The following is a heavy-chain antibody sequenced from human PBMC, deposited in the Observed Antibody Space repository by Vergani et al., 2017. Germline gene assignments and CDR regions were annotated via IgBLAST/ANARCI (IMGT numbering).Heavy chain of an antibody. V-gene: IGHV4-38-2*01. J-gene: IGHJ6*02. Sequence: QVQLQESGPGLVKPSETLTLTCDVSDSSIMTNPYWGWFRQSPGKGLEWIGCIHHSGDTHYNSSLKSRVSISIVSSSKFSLSLTPVTAADTAIYYCARHRGSGGFFPSSYFYGMDVWVHGTTVTVSS. CDR3: ARHRGSGGFFPSSYFYGMDV. CDR1: DSSIMTNPY. D-gene: IGHD3-10*01. CDR2: IHHSGDT.